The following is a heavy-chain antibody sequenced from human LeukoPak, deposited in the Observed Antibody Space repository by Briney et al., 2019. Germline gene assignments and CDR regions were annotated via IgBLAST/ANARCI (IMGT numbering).Heavy chain of an antibody. D-gene: IGHD6-13*01. CDR1: GGSFSGYY. CDR2: INHSGST. CDR3: AAFRIAAAGTLGRLDY. J-gene: IGHJ4*02. Sequence: SETLSLTCAVYGGSFSGYYWGRIRQPPGKGLEWIGEINHSGSTNYNPSLKSRVTISVDTSKNQFSLKLSSVTAADTAVYYCAAFRIAAAGTLGRLDYWGQGTLVTVSS. V-gene: IGHV4-34*01.